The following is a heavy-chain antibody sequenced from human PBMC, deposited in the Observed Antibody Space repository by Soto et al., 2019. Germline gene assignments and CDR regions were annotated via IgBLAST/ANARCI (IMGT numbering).Heavy chain of an antibody. V-gene: IGHV4-39*01. J-gene: IGHJ4*02. Sequence: QLQLQESGPGLVKPSETLSLTCTVSGGSISSSSYYWGWIRQPPGKGLEWIGSIYYSGSTYYNPSLKSRVTISVDTSKNQFSLKLSSVTAADTAVYYCARAIPASVGGYNPRYYIDYWGQGTLVTVSS. CDR2: IYYSGST. CDR1: GGSISSSSYY. CDR3: ARAIPASVGGYNPRYYIDY. D-gene: IGHD5-12*01.